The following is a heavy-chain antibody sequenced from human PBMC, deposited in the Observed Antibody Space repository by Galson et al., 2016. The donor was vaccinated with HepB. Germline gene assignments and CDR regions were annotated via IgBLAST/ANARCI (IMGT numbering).Heavy chain of an antibody. V-gene: IGHV3-30*03. D-gene: IGHD6-19*01. CDR1: GITFSNYE. CDR3: ARDPLVSSGF. CDR2: VAYDGSNQ. J-gene: IGHJ4*02. Sequence: SLRLSCAVSGITFSNYEMHWVRQAPGKGLEWLARVAYDGSNQKYADSVMGRLTVSRDNSKNTLYLQMNDLRDEDTAVYYCARDPLVSSGFWGQGTRVTVSS.